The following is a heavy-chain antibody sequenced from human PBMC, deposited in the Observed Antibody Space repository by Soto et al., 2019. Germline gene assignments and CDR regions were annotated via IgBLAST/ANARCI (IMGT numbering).Heavy chain of an antibody. CDR3: ARDVRAGDGYSQYYYYGMDV. CDR1: GGSISSYY. J-gene: IGHJ6*02. CDR2: IYTSGST. V-gene: IGHV4-4*07. D-gene: IGHD4-4*01. Sequence: PSETLSLTCTVSGGSISSYYWSWIRQPAGKGLEWIGRIYTSGSTNYNPSLKSRVTMSVDTSKNQFSLKLSSVTAADTAVYYCARDVRAGDGYSQYYYYGMDVWGQGTTVTVSS.